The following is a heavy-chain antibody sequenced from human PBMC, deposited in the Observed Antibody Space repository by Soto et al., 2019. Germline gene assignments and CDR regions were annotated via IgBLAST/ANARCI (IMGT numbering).Heavy chain of an antibody. J-gene: IGHJ6*04. V-gene: IGHV4-59*01. CDR1: GGSIGGDS. CDR2: IYHSGST. CDR3: ARAGIVQVSYAMDV. D-gene: IGHD2-8*01. Sequence: SETLSLTCTVSGGSIGGDSWSWIRQSPGKGLDFIGYIYHSGSTNYNPSLKSRVTISMATSNNQFSLRLSSVTAADTAVYYCARAGIVQVSYAMDVWGEGTTVTVSS.